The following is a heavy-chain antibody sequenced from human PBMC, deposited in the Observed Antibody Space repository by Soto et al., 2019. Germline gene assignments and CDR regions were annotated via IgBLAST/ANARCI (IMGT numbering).Heavy chain of an antibody. Sequence: EVQLVESGGGLVQPGRSLRLSCAASGFTFDDYAMHWVRQAPGKGLEWVSGISWNSGSIGYADSVKGRFTISRDNAKNSLYLQMNSLRAEDTALYYCAKDIGGYSYGLYYFDYWGQGTLVTVSS. J-gene: IGHJ4*02. V-gene: IGHV3-9*01. D-gene: IGHD5-18*01. CDR3: AKDIGGYSYGLYYFDY. CDR2: ISWNSGSI. CDR1: GFTFDDYA.